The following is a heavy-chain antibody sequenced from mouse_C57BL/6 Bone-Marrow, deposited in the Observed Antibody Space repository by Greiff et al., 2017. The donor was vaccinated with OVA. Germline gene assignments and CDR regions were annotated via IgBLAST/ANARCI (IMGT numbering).Heavy chain of an antibody. CDR3: ARTCYGYDVAY. J-gene: IGHJ3*01. CDR2: IDPSDSYT. D-gene: IGHD2-9*01. Sequence: QVQLQQPGAELVMPGASVKLSCKASGYTFTSYWMHWVKQRPGQGLEWIGEIDPSDSYTNYNQKFKGKSTLTVDKSSSTAYMQLSSLTSEDSAVYYCARTCYGYDVAYWGQGTLVTVSA. CDR1: GYTFTSYW. V-gene: IGHV1-69*01.